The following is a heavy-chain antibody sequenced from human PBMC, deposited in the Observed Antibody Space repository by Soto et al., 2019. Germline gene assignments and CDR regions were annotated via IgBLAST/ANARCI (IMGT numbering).Heavy chain of an antibody. CDR3: VRDLCFSTVCYGNWFDP. Sequence: GGSLRLSCAASGFTFSSYSMNWVRQAPGKGLEWVSFISISIIYIFYASSLKGRFTISRDNARNSLYLKMNSLRAEDTVVYYCVRDLCFSTVCYGNWFDPWGQGTLVTVSS. CDR1: GFTFSSYS. D-gene: IGHD2-2*01. V-gene: IGHV3-21*06. CDR2: ISISIIYI. J-gene: IGHJ5*02.